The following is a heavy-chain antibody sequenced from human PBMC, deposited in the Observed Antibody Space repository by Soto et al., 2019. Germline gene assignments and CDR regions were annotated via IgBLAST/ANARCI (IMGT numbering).Heavy chain of an antibody. J-gene: IGHJ4*02. D-gene: IGHD3-3*01. V-gene: IGHV1-2*02. CDR2: INPNSGGT. CDR3: ATDPTYYDFWSGYYTGMGY. CDR1: GYTFTGYY. Sequence: GASVKVSCKASGYTFTGYYMHWVRQAPGQGLEWMGWINPNSGGTNYAQKFQGRVTMTRDTSISTAYMELSRLRSDDTAVYYCATDPTYYDFWSGYYTGMGYWGQGTLVTVSS.